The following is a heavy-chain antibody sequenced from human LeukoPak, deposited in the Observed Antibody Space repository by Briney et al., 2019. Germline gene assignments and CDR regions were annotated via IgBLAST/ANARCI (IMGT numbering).Heavy chain of an antibody. CDR1: GFTFSSYA. V-gene: IGHV3-30*04. Sequence: SGGSLRLSCAASGFTFSSYAMDWVRQAPVKGLEWVAFISNDGTNKYYADSVKGRFTISRDNSKNTLYLQMNSLRAEDTAVYYCGRDQGGSIGWYGAYWGQGTLVTVSS. CDR2: ISNDGTNK. D-gene: IGHD6-19*01. J-gene: IGHJ4*02. CDR3: GRDQGGSIGWYGAY.